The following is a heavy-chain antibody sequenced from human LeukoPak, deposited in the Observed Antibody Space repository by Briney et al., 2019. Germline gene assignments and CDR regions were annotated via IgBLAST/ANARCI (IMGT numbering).Heavy chain of an antibody. D-gene: IGHD3-10*01. Sequence: GGSLRLSCAASGFTFSSYAMSWVRQAPGKGLEWVSAISGSGNSTYYADSVKGRFTISRDNSKNTLYLQMNSLRVEDTAVYYCAGRSGSFDQWGQGTLVTVSS. J-gene: IGHJ4*02. CDR3: AGRSGSFDQ. V-gene: IGHV3-23*01. CDR1: GFTFSSYA. CDR2: ISGSGNST.